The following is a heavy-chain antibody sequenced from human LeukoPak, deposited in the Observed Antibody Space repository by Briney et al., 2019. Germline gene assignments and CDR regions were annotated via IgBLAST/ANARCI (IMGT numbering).Heavy chain of an antibody. Sequence: ASVKVSCKASGYTFTGYYMHWVRQAPGQGLEWRGWINPNSGGTNYAQKFHGRVTMTRHTSSSTASTARSRVRSDAPAVYYCAGAALVYRSSSGSWFDPWGQGTLVTVSS. CDR1: GYTFTGYY. V-gene: IGHV1-2*02. D-gene: IGHD6-6*01. J-gene: IGHJ5*02. CDR2: INPNSGGT. CDR3: AGAALVYRSSSGSWFDP.